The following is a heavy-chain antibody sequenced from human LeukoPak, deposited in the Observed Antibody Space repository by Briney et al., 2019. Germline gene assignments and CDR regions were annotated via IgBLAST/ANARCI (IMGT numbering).Heavy chain of an antibody. J-gene: IGHJ4*02. CDR2: ISYDGSNK. CDR3: AKRNYGDIDY. V-gene: IGHV3-30*18. D-gene: IGHD4-17*01. Sequence: TGGSLRLSCAASGFTFSSYGMHWVRQAPGKGLEWVAVISYDGSNKYYADSVKGRFTISRDNSKNTLYLQMNSLRAEDTAVYYCAKRNYGDIDYWGQGTLVTVSS. CDR1: GFTFSSYG.